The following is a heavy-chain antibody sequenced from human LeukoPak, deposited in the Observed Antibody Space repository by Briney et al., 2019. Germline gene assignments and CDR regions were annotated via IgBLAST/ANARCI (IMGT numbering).Heavy chain of an antibody. CDR2: IKDDGSAK. D-gene: IGHD4-11*01. Sequence: PGGSLRLSCAASGFTFSSYGMHWVRQAPGKGLEWVANIKDDGSAKFYLASVEGRFTISRDNAKSSLYLQMNSLGVDDTAVYYCGTYSINNAREFQYWGQGTLVTVPS. V-gene: IGHV3-7*01. CDR1: GFTFSSYG. CDR3: GTYSINNAREFQY. J-gene: IGHJ1*01.